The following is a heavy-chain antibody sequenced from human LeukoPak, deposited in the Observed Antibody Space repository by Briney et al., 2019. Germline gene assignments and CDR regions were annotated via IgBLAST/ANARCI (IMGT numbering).Heavy chain of an antibody. CDR3: AGDLASSDI. J-gene: IGHJ6*04. CDR2: INWNGGRT. D-gene: IGHD3-16*01. CDR1: GFTFDDYG. V-gene: IGHV3-20*04. Sequence: PGGSLRLSCAASGFTFDDYGMSWVRHAPGKGLEWVSGINWNGGRTGYADSVKGLFTISRDNAKNSLYLQMNSLRAEDTALYYCAGDLASSDIWGKGTTVTVSS.